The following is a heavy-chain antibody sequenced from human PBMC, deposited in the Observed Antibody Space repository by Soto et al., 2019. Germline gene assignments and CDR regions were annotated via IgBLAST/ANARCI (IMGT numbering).Heavy chain of an antibody. CDR3: ERSRESIAVDY. J-gene: IGHJ4*02. D-gene: IGHD6-19*01. V-gene: IGHV4-59*01. Sequence: PSETLSLTCTVSGGSISSYYRSWIRQPPGKGLEWIGYIYYSGSTNYNPSLTSRVTISVDTSKNQFSLKLSSVTAADTAVYYCERSRESIAVDYWGQGTLVTVSS. CDR1: GGSISSYY. CDR2: IYYSGST.